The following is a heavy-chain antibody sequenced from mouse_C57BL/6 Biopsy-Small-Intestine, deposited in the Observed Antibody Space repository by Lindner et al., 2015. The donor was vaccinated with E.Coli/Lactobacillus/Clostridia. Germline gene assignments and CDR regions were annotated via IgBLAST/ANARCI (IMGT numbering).Heavy chain of an antibody. CDR2: FYPYNGIS. V-gene: IGHV1-31*01. CDR3: SGADY. CDR1: GYSFTDHY. J-gene: IGHJ2*03. Sequence: VQLQESGPELVKPGSSVKISCKASGYSFTDHYIHWVKQSHGNILDWIGYFYPYNGISTYNQKFKGKATLTVDKSSSTAYMELHGLTPEDSAVYFCSGADYWGQGTSLTVSS.